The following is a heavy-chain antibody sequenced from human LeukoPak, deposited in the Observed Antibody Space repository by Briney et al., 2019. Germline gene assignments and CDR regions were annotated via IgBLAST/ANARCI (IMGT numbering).Heavy chain of an antibody. J-gene: IGHJ4*02. CDR3: AKSGDRWSHFDY. Sequence: GGSLRLSCVASGFNFNNYAMKWVRRAPGKGLEWVADVYNTGDYTYYTDSVKGRFTISRDNSKNTLYLEMNSLRTEDTALYYCAKSGDRWSHFDYWGQGTLVTVSS. V-gene: IGHV3-23*01. CDR1: GFNFNNYA. CDR2: VYNTGDYT. D-gene: IGHD3-3*01.